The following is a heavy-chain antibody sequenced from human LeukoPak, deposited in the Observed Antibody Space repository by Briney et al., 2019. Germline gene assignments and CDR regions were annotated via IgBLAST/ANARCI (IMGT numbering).Heavy chain of an antibody. CDR1: GDSVSSNSAA. CDR3: ARDLGPPYYYDNSAYYYYNWFDP. V-gene: IGHV6-1*01. J-gene: IGHJ5*02. Sequence: SQTLSLTCAISGDSVSSNSAAWNWLRQSPSRGLEWLGRTYYRSKWYNDYAVSVKSRITINPDTSKNQFSLQLNSVTPEDTAVYYCARDLGPPYYYDNSAYYYYNWFDPWGQGTLVTVSS. CDR2: TYYRSKWYN. D-gene: IGHD3-22*01.